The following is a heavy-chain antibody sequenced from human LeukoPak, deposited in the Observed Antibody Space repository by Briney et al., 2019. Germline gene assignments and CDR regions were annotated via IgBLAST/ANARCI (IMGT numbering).Heavy chain of an antibody. Sequence: GGSLRLSCAASGFTCSSYAMSWVRQAPGKGLEWVSAISGSGGSTYYADSVKGRFTISRDNSKNTLYLQMNSLRAEDTAVYYCAKTLSMVRGFDYWGQGTLVTVSS. CDR3: AKTLSMVRGFDY. D-gene: IGHD3-10*01. CDR1: GFTCSSYA. CDR2: ISGSGGST. J-gene: IGHJ4*02. V-gene: IGHV3-23*01.